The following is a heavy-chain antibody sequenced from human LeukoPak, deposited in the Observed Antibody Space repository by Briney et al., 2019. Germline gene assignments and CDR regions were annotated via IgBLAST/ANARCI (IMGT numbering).Heavy chain of an antibody. CDR3: TTVAAAGYMDY. CDR1: GFTFGDYA. CDR2: IRSKAYGGTT. D-gene: IGHD6-13*01. Sequence: GGSLRLSCTASGFTFGDYAMSWFRQAPGKGLEWVGFIRSKAYGGTTEYAASVKGRFTISRDDSKSIACLQMNSLKTEDTTVYYCTTVAAAGYMDYWGQGALVTVSS. J-gene: IGHJ4*02. V-gene: IGHV3-49*03.